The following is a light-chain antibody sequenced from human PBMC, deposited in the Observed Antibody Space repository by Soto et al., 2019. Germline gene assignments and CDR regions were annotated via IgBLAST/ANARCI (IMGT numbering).Light chain of an antibody. CDR2: LGS. V-gene: IGKV2-28*01. Sequence: DIVMTQSPLSLAVTPGEPASISCWSSQRLLHSSGYNYMDWYLQKPGQPPQLLIYLGSNRASGVPDRCSGSGSGSYYTLKISRVEAEDAGIYYCMQAVQTPITFGQGTRLEIK. CDR3: MQAVQTPIT. J-gene: IGKJ5*01. CDR1: QRLLHSSGYNY.